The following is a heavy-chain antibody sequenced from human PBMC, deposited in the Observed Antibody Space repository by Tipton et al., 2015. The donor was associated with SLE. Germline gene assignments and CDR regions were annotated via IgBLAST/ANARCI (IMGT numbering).Heavy chain of an antibody. Sequence: TLSLTCTVSGGSISSSSYYWGWIRQPPGKGLEWIGSIYYSGSTYYNPSLNSRVTISIDTSKNQFSLKLSSVTAADTAVYYCARSGLVATIKYFDNWGQGTLVTVSS. CDR3: ARSGLVATIKYFDN. D-gene: IGHD5-12*01. CDR2: IYYSGST. J-gene: IGHJ4*02. V-gene: IGHV4-39*01. CDR1: GGSISSSSYY.